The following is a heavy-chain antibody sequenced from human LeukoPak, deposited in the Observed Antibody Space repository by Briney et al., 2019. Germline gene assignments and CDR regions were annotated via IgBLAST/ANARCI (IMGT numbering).Heavy chain of an antibody. V-gene: IGHV1-18*01. D-gene: IGHD6-19*01. Sequence: ASVKVSCKASGYTFSSYGISWVRQAPGQGLEWMGWISAYNGNTNYAQKLQGRVTMTTDTSTSTAYMELRSLRSDDTAVYYCARDPAIAVAGKGYFLHWGQGTLVTVS. CDR1: GYTFSSYG. CDR3: ARDPAIAVAGKGYFLH. CDR2: ISAYNGNT. J-gene: IGHJ1*01.